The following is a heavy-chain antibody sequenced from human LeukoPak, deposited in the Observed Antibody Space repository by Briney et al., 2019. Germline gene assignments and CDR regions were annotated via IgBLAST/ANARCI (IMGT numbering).Heavy chain of an antibody. D-gene: IGHD6-13*01. J-gene: IGHJ4*02. CDR1: GGSISSSTYY. CDR3: ARALRTAAVDY. Sequence: SETLSLACTVSGGSISSSTYYWGWIRQPPGKGLEWIGSIYYSGSTYYNPSLNSRVTISVDTSKNQFSLKLSSVTAADTAVYYCARALRTAAVDYWGQGTLVTVSS. V-gene: IGHV4-39*07. CDR2: IYYSGST.